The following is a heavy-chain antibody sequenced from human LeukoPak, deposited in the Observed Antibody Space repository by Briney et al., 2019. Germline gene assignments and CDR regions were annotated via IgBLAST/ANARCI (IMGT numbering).Heavy chain of an antibody. CDR1: GGSISSGGYY. D-gene: IGHD5-18*01. CDR3: ARAGCSYGRVYFDY. CDR2: IYYSGST. Sequence: PSETLSLTCTVSGGSISSGGYYWSRIRQHPGKGLEWIGYIYYSGSTYYNPSLKSRVTISVDTSKNQFSLKLSSMTAADTAVYYCARAGCSYGRVYFDYWGQGTLVTVSS. V-gene: IGHV4-31*03. J-gene: IGHJ4*02.